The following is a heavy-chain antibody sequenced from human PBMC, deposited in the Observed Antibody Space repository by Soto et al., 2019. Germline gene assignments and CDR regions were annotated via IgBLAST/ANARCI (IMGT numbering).Heavy chain of an antibody. Sequence: PSETLSLTCTVSGGSISSGGYYWSWIRQHPGKGLEWIGYIYYSGSTYYNPSLKSRVTISVDTSKNQFSLKLSSVTAADTAVYYCARLGVTTSVYYYTMDVWGQGTTVTVSS. V-gene: IGHV4-31*03. CDR1: GGSISSGGYY. CDR3: ARLGVTTSVYYYTMDV. D-gene: IGHD4-4*01. CDR2: IYYSGST. J-gene: IGHJ6*02.